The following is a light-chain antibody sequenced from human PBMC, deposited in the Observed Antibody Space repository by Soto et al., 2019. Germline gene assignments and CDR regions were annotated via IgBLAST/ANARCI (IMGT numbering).Light chain of an antibody. Sequence: DIQMTQSPSSLSASVGDRVTITCRASQSINTYVNWYQQKPGKAPKLLISVASTLQSGVPSRFXGSGAGTDFTLTISSLQPDDFATYYCQQSYSTPPWTFGQGTKVEIK. J-gene: IGKJ1*01. V-gene: IGKV1-39*01. CDR2: VAS. CDR1: QSINTY. CDR3: QQSYSTPPWT.